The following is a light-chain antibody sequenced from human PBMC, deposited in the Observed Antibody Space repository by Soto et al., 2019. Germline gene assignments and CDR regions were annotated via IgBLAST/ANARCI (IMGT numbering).Light chain of an antibody. V-gene: IGKV3-15*01. CDR3: QQYNNWPGT. J-gene: IGKJ1*01. CDR1: QSVSSN. Sequence: EIVMTQSPATLSVSPGERATLSCRASQSVSSNLAWYQQKPGQAPRLLIYGASSRAPGIPARFSGSGSGIELTLLISSLQSEDFAVYYCQQYNNWPGTFGQGTKVEIK. CDR2: GAS.